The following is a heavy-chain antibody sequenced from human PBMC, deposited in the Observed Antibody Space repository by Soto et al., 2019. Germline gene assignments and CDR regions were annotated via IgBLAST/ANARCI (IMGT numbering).Heavy chain of an antibody. Sequence: GGSLRLSCSASGFTFSSYAMHWVRQAPGKGLEYVSAISSNGGSTYYADSVKGRFTISRDNSKNTLYLQMSSLRAEDTAVYYCVKSGSYLFDTYVDDYWGQGTLVTVSS. D-gene: IGHD1-26*01. J-gene: IGHJ4*02. CDR2: ISSNGGST. CDR1: GFTFSSYA. V-gene: IGHV3-64D*08. CDR3: VKSGSYLFDTYVDDY.